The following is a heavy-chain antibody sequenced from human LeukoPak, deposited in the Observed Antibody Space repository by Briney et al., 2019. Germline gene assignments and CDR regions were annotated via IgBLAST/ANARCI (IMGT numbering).Heavy chain of an antibody. CDR3: TRAGFYYDSSPYYRPIDY. Sequence: GGTLRLSCAASGFTFSIYGMSWVRQAPGKGLEWVSSISSSSSYIYYADSVKGRFTISRDNAKNSLYLQMNSLRAEDTAVYYCTRAGFYYDSSPYYRPIDYWGQGSLVTVSS. CDR2: ISSSSSYI. V-gene: IGHV3-21*01. D-gene: IGHD3-22*01. CDR1: GFTFSIYG. J-gene: IGHJ4*02.